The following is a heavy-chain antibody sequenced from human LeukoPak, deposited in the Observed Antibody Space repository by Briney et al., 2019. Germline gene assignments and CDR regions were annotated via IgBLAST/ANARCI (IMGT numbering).Heavy chain of an antibody. J-gene: IGHJ5*02. CDR3: AKLGSSSWYHNWFDP. V-gene: IGHV3-23*01. Sequence: GGSLRLSCAASGFTFSSYAMSWVRQAPGKGLEWVSAISGSGGSTYYADSVKGRFTISRDNSKNTLYLQMNSLRAEDTAVYYCAKLGSSSWYHNWFDPWGQGTLVTVSS. D-gene: IGHD6-13*01. CDR2: ISGSGGST. CDR1: GFTFSSYA.